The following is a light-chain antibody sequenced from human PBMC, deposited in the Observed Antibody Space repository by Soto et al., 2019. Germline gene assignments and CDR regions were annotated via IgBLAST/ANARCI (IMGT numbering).Light chain of an antibody. V-gene: IGKV3-20*01. CDR3: QQYGNSRWT. J-gene: IGKJ1*01. Sequence: VVTQSPGTLSLFPGERATLSCRASQSVSSSYLAWYQQKPGQAPRLLIFGASSRATGIPDRFSGSGSGTDFILTISRLEPEDFAVYYCQQYGNSRWTFGQGTKVDIK. CDR1: QSVSSSY. CDR2: GAS.